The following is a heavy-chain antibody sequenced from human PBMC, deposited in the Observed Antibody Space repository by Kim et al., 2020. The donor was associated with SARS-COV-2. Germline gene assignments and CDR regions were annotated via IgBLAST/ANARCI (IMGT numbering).Heavy chain of an antibody. CDR3: ARDRRGRIAVAVPEYYGMDV. CDR1: GFTFSSYG. CDR2: IWYDGSNK. J-gene: IGHJ6*02. D-gene: IGHD6-19*01. V-gene: IGHV3-33*01. Sequence: GGSLRLSCAASGFTFSSYGMHWVRQAPGKGLEWVAVIWYDGSNKYYADSVKGRFTISRDNSKNTLYLQMNSLRAEDTAVYYCARDRRGRIAVAVPEYYGMDVWGQGTTVTVSS.